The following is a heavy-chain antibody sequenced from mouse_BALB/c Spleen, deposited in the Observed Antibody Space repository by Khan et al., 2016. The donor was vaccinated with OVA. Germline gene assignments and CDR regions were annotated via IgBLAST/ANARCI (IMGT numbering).Heavy chain of an antibody. Sequence: VQLQESGAELAKPGASVRLSCKASGYTFTTYWMHWVKQRPGQGLEWIGYINPSTDYTEYNQKFKDKATLTADKSSSTAYMQLSSLTSEDSAVYYGARRGLYGIFVYWGQGTLVTVSA. CDR2: INPSTDYT. CDR1: GYTFTTYW. CDR3: ARRGLYGIFVY. J-gene: IGHJ3*01. V-gene: IGHV1-7*01. D-gene: IGHD2-1*01.